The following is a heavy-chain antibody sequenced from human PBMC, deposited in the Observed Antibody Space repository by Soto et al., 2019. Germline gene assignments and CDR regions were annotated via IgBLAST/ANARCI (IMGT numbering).Heavy chain of an antibody. CDR3: ARGRYGDY. D-gene: IGHD1-1*01. CDR1: GYTFTSYG. Sequence: QVHLVQSGAEVKKPGASVKVSCKASGYTFTSYGITWVRQAPGQGLEWMGWISAHNGNTDAAQKLQGRVIVTRETSTRTAYMELRSLRSDATAVYYCARGRYGDYWGQGALITVSS. J-gene: IGHJ4*02. CDR2: ISAHNGNT. V-gene: IGHV1-18*01.